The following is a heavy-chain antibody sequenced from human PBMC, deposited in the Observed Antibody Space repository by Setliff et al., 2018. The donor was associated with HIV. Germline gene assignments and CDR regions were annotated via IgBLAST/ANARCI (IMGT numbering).Heavy chain of an antibody. D-gene: IGHD1-26*01. CDR3: ARTRAPYFFDF. CDR2: VSSIGNT. CDR1: GVSINGYY. V-gene: IGHV4-4*08. Sequence: SETLSLTCSVSGVSINGYYWSWIRQSPRTRLEWIGYVSSIGNTNYNPSLKSRVTISVDTSKNQFSLQLNSVTAADTAVYFCARTRAPYFFDFWGQGAQVTVSS. J-gene: IGHJ4*02.